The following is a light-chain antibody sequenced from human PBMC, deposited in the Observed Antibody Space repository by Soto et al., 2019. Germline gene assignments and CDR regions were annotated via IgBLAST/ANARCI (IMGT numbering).Light chain of an antibody. CDR3: QAWDTSTEV. J-gene: IGLJ1*01. V-gene: IGLV3-1*01. Sequence: SYELTQPPSVSVSPGQTASITCSGDQLGNKHVCWYQQQPGQSPVLVIYQDTKRPSGIPDRFSGSNSGNTATLTISGTQAMDEADYYCQAWDTSTEVFGSGTKLTVL. CDR2: QDT. CDR1: QLGNKH.